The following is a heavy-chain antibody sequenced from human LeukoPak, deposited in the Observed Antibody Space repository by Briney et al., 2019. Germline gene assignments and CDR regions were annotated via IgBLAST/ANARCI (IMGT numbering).Heavy chain of an antibody. CDR2: IKQDGSEK. D-gene: IGHD4-11*01. CDR1: GFTFSSYW. V-gene: IGHV3-7*01. Sequence: PGGSLRLSCAASGFTFSSYWMSWVRQAPGKGLEWVANIKQDGSEKYYVDSVKGRFTISRDNSKNTLYLQMNSLRAEDTAVYYCARVGEDYSNYPSYYFDYWGQGTLVTVSS. J-gene: IGHJ4*02. CDR3: ARVGEDYSNYPSYYFDY.